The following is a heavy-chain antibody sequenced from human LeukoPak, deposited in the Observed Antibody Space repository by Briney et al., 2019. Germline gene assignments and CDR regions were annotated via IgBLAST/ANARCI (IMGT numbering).Heavy chain of an antibody. V-gene: IGHV4-59*01. Sequence: PSETLSLTCTVSGASISGYYWSWIRQPPGKGLECIGYIYYSGSTNYNPSLKSRVTISVDTPKNQFSLKPSSVIAADAAVYYCARVNSSGFDYWGQGTLVTVSS. D-gene: IGHD6-19*01. J-gene: IGHJ4*02. CDR3: ARVNSSGFDY. CDR2: IYYSGST. CDR1: GASISGYY.